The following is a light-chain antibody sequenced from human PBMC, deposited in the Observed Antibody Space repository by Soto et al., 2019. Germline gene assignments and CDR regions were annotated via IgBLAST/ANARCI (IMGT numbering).Light chain of an antibody. CDR1: SSDVGAYNY. Sequence: QSALTQPPSASGSPGQSVTISCTGTSSDVGAYNYVSWYQQHPGKAPNLMIYEVSKRPSGVPDRFSGSKSGNTASLTVSGLQAEDEADYYCSSYAGSNNFVVFGGGTKLTVL. J-gene: IGLJ2*01. CDR2: EVS. V-gene: IGLV2-8*01. CDR3: SSYAGSNNFVV.